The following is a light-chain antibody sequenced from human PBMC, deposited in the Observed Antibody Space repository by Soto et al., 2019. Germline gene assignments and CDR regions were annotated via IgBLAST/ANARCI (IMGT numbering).Light chain of an antibody. V-gene: IGKV1-16*01. CDR1: QDIGTS. CDR2: SAS. Sequence: DIQMTQSPSSLSVSVGDRVTITCRASQDIGTSLGWFQQEPGKAPKSLIYSASTLQIGVSTRFSASGSGTDFTLTISSLPPEDFANYYCQQYHSYPRTFGQGTRLEIK. CDR3: QQYHSYPRT. J-gene: IGKJ1*01.